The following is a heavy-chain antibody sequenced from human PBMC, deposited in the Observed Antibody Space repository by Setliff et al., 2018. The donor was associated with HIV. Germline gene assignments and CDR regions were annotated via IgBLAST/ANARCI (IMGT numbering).Heavy chain of an antibody. V-gene: IGHV4-34*01. Sequence: SETLSLTCAVYGESFSRYYFTWIRQAPGRGLEWIGGINNSAFTKYNPSLASRVTMSIDTSKNQFSLLLSSVTAADTAMYFCARRPGGITRARLDNWGQGTLVTVSS. J-gene: IGHJ4*02. CDR3: ARRPGGITRARLDN. CDR1: GESFSRYY. D-gene: IGHD3-16*01. CDR2: INNSAFT.